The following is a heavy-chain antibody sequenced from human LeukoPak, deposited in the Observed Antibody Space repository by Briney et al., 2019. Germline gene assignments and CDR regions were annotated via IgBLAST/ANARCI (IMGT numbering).Heavy chain of an antibody. CDR2: IHGAGST. CDR1: EFTVSSNY. Sequence: PGGSLRLSCAASEFTVSSNYMSWVRQAPGKGLEWVSGIHGAGSTYYADSVKGRFNISRDSSKNTLYLQMNSLRVEDTAVYYCAIHSSGWYIYYYGMDVWGQGTTVTVSS. J-gene: IGHJ6*02. D-gene: IGHD6-19*01. V-gene: IGHV3-53*01. CDR3: AIHSSGWYIYYYGMDV.